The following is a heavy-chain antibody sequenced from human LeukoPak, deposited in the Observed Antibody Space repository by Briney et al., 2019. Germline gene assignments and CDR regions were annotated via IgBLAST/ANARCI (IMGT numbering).Heavy chain of an antibody. CDR1: GFPFSSYS. Sequence: GGSLRLSCAASGFPFSSYSMNWVRQAPGKGLEWASSISSSSSYIYYADSVKGRFTISRDNAKNSLYLQMNSLRAEDTAVYYCARDPPTVRAFDIWGQGTMVTVSS. CDR2: ISSSSSYI. V-gene: IGHV3-21*01. CDR3: ARDPPTVRAFDI. D-gene: IGHD4-17*01. J-gene: IGHJ3*02.